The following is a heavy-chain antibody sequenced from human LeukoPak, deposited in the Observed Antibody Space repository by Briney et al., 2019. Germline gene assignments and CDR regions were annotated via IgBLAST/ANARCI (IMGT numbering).Heavy chain of an antibody. CDR1: GGSISSSSYY. CDR2: IYYSGST. CDR3: ARGANWFDP. Sequence: SETLSLTCTVSGGSISSSSYYWGWIRQPPGKGLEWIGSIYYSGSTYYNPSLRSRVTISVDTSKNQFSLKLSSVTAADTAVYYCARGANWFDPWGQGTLITVSS. V-gene: IGHV4-39*07. J-gene: IGHJ5*02. D-gene: IGHD1-26*01.